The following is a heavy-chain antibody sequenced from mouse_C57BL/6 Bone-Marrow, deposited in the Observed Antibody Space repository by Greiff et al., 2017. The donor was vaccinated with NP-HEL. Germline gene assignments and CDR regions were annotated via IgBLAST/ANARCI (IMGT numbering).Heavy chain of an antibody. CDR3: SREGYGPYGYQAWFAY. CDR2: IHPSDSDT. D-gene: IGHD2-2*01. Sequence: VQLQQPGAELVKPGASVKVSCKASGYTFTSYWMHWVKQRPGQGLEWIGRIHPSDSDTNYNQKFKGKATLTVDKSSSTAYMQLSSMTSEDAAVYYCSREGYGPYGYQAWFAYWGQGTLVTVSA. V-gene: IGHV1-74*01. CDR1: GYTFTSYW. J-gene: IGHJ3*01.